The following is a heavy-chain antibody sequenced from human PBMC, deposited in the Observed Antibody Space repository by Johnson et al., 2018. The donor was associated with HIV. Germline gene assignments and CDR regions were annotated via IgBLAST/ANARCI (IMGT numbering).Heavy chain of an antibody. CDR3: ARDLEFGPRLSAFDI. V-gene: IGHV3-30-3*01. CDR2: IAYDGSNK. J-gene: IGHJ3*02. Sequence: VQLVESGGGLVKPGGSLRLSCAASGFTFSDYYMSWIRQAPGKGLEWVAVIAYDGSNKYYADSVKGRFTISREHSKNTLYLQMNSLRAEETAVHYCARDLEFGPRLSAFDIWGQGTVGTVSS. CDR1: GFTFSDYY. D-gene: IGHD3-10*01.